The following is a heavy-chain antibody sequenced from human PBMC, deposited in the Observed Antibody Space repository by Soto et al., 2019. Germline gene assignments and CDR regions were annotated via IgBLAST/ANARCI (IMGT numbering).Heavy chain of an antibody. V-gene: IGHV4-30-4*08. CDR2: IYYSGST. D-gene: IGHD3-22*01. Sequence: SETLSLTCTVSSGSISSTIYYWGWIRQPPGKGLEWIGYIYYSGSTYYNPSLKSRVTISVDTSKNQFSLKLSSVTAADTAVYYCARASYDSSGFDAFDIWGQGTMVTVSS. CDR3: ARASYDSSGFDAFDI. J-gene: IGHJ3*02. CDR1: SGSISSTIYY.